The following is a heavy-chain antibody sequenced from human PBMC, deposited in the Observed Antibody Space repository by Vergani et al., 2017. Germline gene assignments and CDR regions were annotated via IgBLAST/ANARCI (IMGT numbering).Heavy chain of an antibody. V-gene: IGHV4-39*01. Sequence: QMQLQESGPGLVKPSETLSLTCTVSGDSIISRSYYWGWIRQPPGKGLEWIGSIHNSGNGDSSSSLKSRVTISADTSKNQFSLRLTSMTAADTAVYYCASGKYYSDSTSHFRGRYFDVWGRGTLVTVPS. CDR1: GDSIISRSYY. D-gene: IGHD3-16*01. CDR3: ASGKYYSDSTSHFRGRYFDV. J-gene: IGHJ2*01. CDR2: IHNSGNG.